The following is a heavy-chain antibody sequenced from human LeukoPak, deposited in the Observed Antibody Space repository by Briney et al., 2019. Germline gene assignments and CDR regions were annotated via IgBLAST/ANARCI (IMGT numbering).Heavy chain of an antibody. J-gene: IGHJ3*02. CDR1: GFTFSSCS. CDR2: ISSSSSYI. CDR3: ARARSIVESDAFDI. V-gene: IGHV3-21*01. D-gene: IGHD3-22*01. Sequence: GWSLRLSCAASGFTFSSCSKNWVRQAPGKGLEWVSSISSSSSYIYYADAVKGRFTISRDNAKNSLYLQMNSLRAEDTAVYYCARARSIVESDAFDIWGQGTMVTVSS.